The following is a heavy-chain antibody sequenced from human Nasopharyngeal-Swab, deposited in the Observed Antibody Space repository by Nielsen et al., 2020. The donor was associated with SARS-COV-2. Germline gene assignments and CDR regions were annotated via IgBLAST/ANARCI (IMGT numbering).Heavy chain of an antibody. Sequence: SGPTLVKPTQTLTLTCTFSGFSLSTSGMCVSWIRQPPGKGLEWIGHIYYIGTTYHNPSLKSRVIISLDTSKNQFSLKLSSVTAADTAVYYCARGGGAMLEDAFDIWGQGTMVTVSS. CDR2: IYYIGTT. CDR3: ARGGGAMLEDAFDI. D-gene: IGHD2-21*01. V-gene: IGHV4-31*03. J-gene: IGHJ3*02. CDR1: GFSLSTSGMC.